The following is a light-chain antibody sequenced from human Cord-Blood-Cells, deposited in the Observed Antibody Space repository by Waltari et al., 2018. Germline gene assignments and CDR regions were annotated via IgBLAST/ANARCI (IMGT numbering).Light chain of an antibody. CDR2: EGS. J-gene: IGLJ3*02. Sequence: QSALTQPASVSGSPGQSITISCTGTSSDVGSYNLVSWYPQHPGKAPKLMIYEGSKRPSGVSNRFSGSKSGNTASLTISGRQAEDEADYYCCSYAGSSTWVFGGGTKLTVL. CDR1: SSDVGSYNL. V-gene: IGLV2-23*01. CDR3: CSYAGSSTWV.